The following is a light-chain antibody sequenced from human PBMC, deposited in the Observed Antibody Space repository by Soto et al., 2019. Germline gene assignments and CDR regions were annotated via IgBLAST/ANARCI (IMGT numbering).Light chain of an antibody. V-gene: IGKV3-20*01. J-gene: IGKJ2*01. CDR2: GAS. CDR3: HQYNSWPPGT. CDR1: QSVSSSY. Sequence: EIVLTQSPGTLSLSPGESATLSCRAIQSVSSSYLAWYQQKPGQAPRLLIYGASSRATGIPDRFSGSGSGTEFTLTISSLQSEDFALYYCHQYNSWPPGTFGQGTKVDIK.